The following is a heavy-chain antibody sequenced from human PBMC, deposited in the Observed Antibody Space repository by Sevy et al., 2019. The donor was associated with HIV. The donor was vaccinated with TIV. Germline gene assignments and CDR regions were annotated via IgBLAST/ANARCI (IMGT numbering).Heavy chain of an antibody. J-gene: IGHJ4*02. CDR3: ARDATLSSSWYYFDY. D-gene: IGHD6-13*01. V-gene: IGHV3-48*02. Sequence: GGSLRLPCAASGFTFSSYSMNWVRQAPGKGLEWVSYISSSSSTIYYADSVKGRFTISRDNAKNSLYLQMNSLRDEDTAVYYCARDATLSSSWYYFDYWGQGTLVTVSS. CDR2: ISSSSSTI. CDR1: GFTFSSYS.